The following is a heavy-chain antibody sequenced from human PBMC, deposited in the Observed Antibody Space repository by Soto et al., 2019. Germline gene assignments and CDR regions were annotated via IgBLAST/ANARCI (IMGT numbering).Heavy chain of an antibody. Sequence: GGSLRLSCAASGFTFSSYGMHWVRQAPGKGLEWVAVISYDGSNKYYADSVKGQFTISRDNSKNTLYLQMNSLRAEDTAVYYCAKVVTTRNYYYYYGMDVWGQGTTVTVSS. CDR1: GFTFSSYG. D-gene: IGHD5-12*01. CDR3: AKVVTTRNYYYYYGMDV. V-gene: IGHV3-30*18. J-gene: IGHJ6*02. CDR2: ISYDGSNK.